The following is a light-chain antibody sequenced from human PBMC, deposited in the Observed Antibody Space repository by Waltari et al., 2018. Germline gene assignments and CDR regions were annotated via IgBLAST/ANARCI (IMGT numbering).Light chain of an antibody. J-gene: IGLJ3*02. CDR1: SSNIGAGHD. CDR2: GNN. Sequence: QSVLTQPPSMSGAPGQRVTISCPGSSSNIGAGHDVHWYQVFPGTAPKLLIYGNNNRPSGVPDRVSGSKSDTSASLAIGGLQAEDEADYYCQSFDIRLSGGVVFGGGTKVTVL. CDR3: QSFDIRLSGGVV. V-gene: IGLV1-40*01.